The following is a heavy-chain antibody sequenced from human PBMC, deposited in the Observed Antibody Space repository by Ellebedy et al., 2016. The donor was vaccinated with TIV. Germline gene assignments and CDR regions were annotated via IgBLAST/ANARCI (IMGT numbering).Heavy chain of an antibody. CDR2: ISRSSIYT. D-gene: IGHD3-10*01. CDR1: GFTFSTYS. Sequence: PGGSLRLSCEASGFTFSTYSMNWVRQAPGKGLEWVSAISRSSIYTLYADSVKGRFTISRDNAKNSLHLQMNSLRADDTAVYYCARDLSLGSGTPFYGMDVWGQGTTVTVSS. V-gene: IGHV3-21*01. J-gene: IGHJ6*02. CDR3: ARDLSLGSGTPFYGMDV.